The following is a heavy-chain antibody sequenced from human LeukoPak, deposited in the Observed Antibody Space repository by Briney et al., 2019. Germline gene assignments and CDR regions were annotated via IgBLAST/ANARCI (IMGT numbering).Heavy chain of an antibody. D-gene: IGHD4-17*01. CDR1: GFTVSSNY. CDR3: ASRGRLAVTTWDY. V-gene: IGHV3-66*01. Sequence: PGGALRLSCAASGFTVSSNYMSWVRQAPGQGLEWVSLIYRGGSTYYTDSVKGRFTISRDNSKNTLYLQMNSLSAEDTAVYYCASRGRLAVTTWDYWGQGTLVTVSS. J-gene: IGHJ4*02. CDR2: IYRGGST.